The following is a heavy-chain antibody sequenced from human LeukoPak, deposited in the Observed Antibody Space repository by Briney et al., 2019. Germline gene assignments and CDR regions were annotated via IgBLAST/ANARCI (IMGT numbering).Heavy chain of an antibody. Sequence: GGSLRLSCAASGFTYSSYSMNWVRQAPGKGLEWVSSISSSSSYIYYTDSVKGRFTISRDNAKNSLYLQMNSLRAEDTAVYYCARDPEGYCSSTSCFIDYWGQGTLVTVSS. CDR3: ARDPEGYCSSTSCFIDY. CDR2: ISSSSSYI. J-gene: IGHJ4*02. V-gene: IGHV3-21*01. D-gene: IGHD2-2*01. CDR1: GFTYSSYS.